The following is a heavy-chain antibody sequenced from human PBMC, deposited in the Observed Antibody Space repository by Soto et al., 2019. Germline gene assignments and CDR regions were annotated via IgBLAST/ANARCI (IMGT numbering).Heavy chain of an antibody. V-gene: IGHV1-58*01. CDR1: GFTFTRSA. CDR2: IVVGSGNT. D-gene: IGHD4-17*01. J-gene: IGHJ3*01. CDR3: AAFATTGDAFDV. Sequence: VASVKVSCKASGFTFTRSAVQWVRQARGQRPEWIGWIVVGSGNTNYAQKFQERVTITRDMSTSTAYMELSSLRSEDTAVYYCAAFATTGDAFDVWGQGTMVTVS.